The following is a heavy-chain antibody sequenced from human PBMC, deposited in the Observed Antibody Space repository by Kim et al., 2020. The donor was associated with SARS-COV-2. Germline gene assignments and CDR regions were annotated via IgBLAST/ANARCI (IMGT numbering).Heavy chain of an antibody. Sequence: YNPSLKSRVTISVDTSKNHFSLKLSSVTAADTAVYYCARGTSGFGELFFDYWGQGTLVTVSS. CDR3: ARGTSGFGELFFDY. V-gene: IGHV4-31*02. J-gene: IGHJ4*02. D-gene: IGHD3-10*01.